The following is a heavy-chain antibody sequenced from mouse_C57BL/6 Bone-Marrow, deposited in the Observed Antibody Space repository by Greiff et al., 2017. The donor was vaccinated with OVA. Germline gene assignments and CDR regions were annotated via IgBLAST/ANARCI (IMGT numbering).Heavy chain of an antibody. D-gene: IGHD2-5*01. CDR2: IWSGGST. CDR3: ASYSNYPYYYAMDY. V-gene: IGHV2-2*01. J-gene: IGHJ4*01. Sequence: VQRVESGPGLVQPSQSLSITCTVSGFSLTSYGVHWVRQSPGKGLEWLGVIWSGGSTDYNAAFISRLSISKDNSNSQVFFKMNSLQADDTAIYYCASYSNYPYYYAMDYWGQGTSVTVSS. CDR1: GFSLTSYG.